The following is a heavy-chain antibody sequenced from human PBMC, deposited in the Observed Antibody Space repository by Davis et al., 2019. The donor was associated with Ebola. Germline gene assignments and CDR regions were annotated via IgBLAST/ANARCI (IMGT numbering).Heavy chain of an antibody. Sequence: PGGSLRLSCAASGFTFSSYAMQRVRQAPGMGLERVEVISYDGSNNYYADSVKDRFTISRDNSKNTLYLQMNSLRAEDTAVYYCAGDGKYCSSTSCYTYYYYYMDVWGKGTTVTVSS. D-gene: IGHD2-2*02. J-gene: IGHJ6*03. V-gene: IGHV3-30-3*01. CDR2: ISYDGSNN. CDR3: AGDGKYCSSTSCYTYYYYYMDV. CDR1: GFTFSSYA.